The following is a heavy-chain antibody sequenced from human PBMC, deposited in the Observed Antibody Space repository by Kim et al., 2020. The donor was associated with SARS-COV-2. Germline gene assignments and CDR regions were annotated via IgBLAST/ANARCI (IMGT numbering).Heavy chain of an antibody. Sequence: ASVNVSCKASGYTFTSYYMHWVRQAPGQGLEWMGIINPSGGSTSYAQKFQGRVTMTRDTSTSTVYMELSSLRSEDTAVYYCARDLRGSGYCSSTSCYSHYYYGMDVWGQGTTVTVSS. D-gene: IGHD2-2*01. CDR1: GYTFTSYY. V-gene: IGHV1-46*01. J-gene: IGHJ6*02. CDR3: ARDLRGSGYCSSTSCYSHYYYGMDV. CDR2: INPSGGST.